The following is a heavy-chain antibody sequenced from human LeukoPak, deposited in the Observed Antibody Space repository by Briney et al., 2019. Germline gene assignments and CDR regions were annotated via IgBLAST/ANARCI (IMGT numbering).Heavy chain of an antibody. CDR1: GGSISSGGYY. J-gene: IGHJ3*02. Sequence: SETLSLTCTVSGGSISSGGYYWSWIRQHPGKGLEWIGYIYYSGSTYYNPSLKSRVTISVDTSKNQFSLKLSSVTAADTAVYYCALRGYSGYDEKAFDIWGQGTMVTVSS. CDR3: ALRGYSGYDEKAFDI. D-gene: IGHD5-12*01. CDR2: IYYSGST. V-gene: IGHV4-31*03.